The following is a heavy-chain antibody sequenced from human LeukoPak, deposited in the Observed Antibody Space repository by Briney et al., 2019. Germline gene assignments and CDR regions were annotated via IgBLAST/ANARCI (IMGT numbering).Heavy chain of an antibody. CDR3: AREGDFCSGYPIDHYYYMDV. Sequence: TGGSLGLSCSASGFTFSSYAMTWVRQAPGKGLEWVSTISGRGDLEFYTESVKGRFTVSRDHSKNTVHLQMDSLRAEDTAIYYCAREGDFCSGYPIDHYYYMDVWGKGTTVTVTS. V-gene: IGHV3-23*01. CDR2: ISGRGDLE. D-gene: IGHD3-3*01. CDR1: GFTFSSYA. J-gene: IGHJ6*03.